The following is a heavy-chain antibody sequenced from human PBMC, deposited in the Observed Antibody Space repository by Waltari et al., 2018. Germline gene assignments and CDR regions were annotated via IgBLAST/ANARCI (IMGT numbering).Heavy chain of an antibody. CDR1: GYTFTGYY. J-gene: IGHJ3*02. Sequence: QVQLVQSGAEVKKPGASVKVSCKASGYTFTGYYMHWVRQAPGQGLEWMGRINPNSGGTNYAQRVKGRVTRTRDHSISTSYMELSRLRSDDTAVYYCARGPLYSSGPSKAFAFDIWGQGTMVTVSS. D-gene: IGHD6-19*01. CDR3: ARGPLYSSGPSKAFAFDI. V-gene: IGHV1-2*06. CDR2: INPNSGGT.